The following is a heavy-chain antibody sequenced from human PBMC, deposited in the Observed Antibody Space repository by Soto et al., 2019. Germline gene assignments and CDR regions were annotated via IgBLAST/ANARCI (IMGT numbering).Heavy chain of an antibody. V-gene: IGHV3-53*05. Sequence: GSLRLSCAASGFIVSSNYMSWVRQAPGKGLEWVSVIYSDGSTHYTDSVKDRFIISRDIAKNTLYLQMNSLRAEDTSFYDCAKCPSYYGDFDERGQRSPVTVSS. CDR3: AKCPSYYGDFDE. D-gene: IGHD4-17*01. CDR1: GFIVSSNY. J-gene: IGHJ4*02. CDR2: IYSDGST.